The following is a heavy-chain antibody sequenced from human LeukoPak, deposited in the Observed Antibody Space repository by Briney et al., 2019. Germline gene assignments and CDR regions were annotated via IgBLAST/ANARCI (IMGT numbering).Heavy chain of an antibody. CDR3: ARDLYGGTPNY. CDR1: GFTFSSYW. J-gene: IGHJ4*02. D-gene: IGHD4-23*01. Sequence: PGGSLRLSCAASGFTFSSYWMHWVRQTPGKGLVWVSRINNDGSSTRNADAVEGRFTISRDNAKNTLYLQMNSLRPEDTAVYYCARDLYGGTPNYWGQGALVTVSS. V-gene: IGHV3-74*01. CDR2: INNDGSST.